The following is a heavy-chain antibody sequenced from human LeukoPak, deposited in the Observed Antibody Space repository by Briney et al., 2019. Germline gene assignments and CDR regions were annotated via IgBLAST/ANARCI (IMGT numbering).Heavy chain of an antibody. CDR3: ARLFWSGYYSDY. V-gene: IGHV4-39*01. D-gene: IGHD3-3*01. CDR1: GGSISSSSYY. J-gene: IGHJ4*02. CDR2: IHYSGST. Sequence: SETLSLTCTVSGGSISSSSYYWGWIRQPPGKGLEWIGSIHYSGSTYYNPSLKSRVTISVDTSKNRFFLRLISVTAADTAVYYCARLFWSGYYSDYWGQGTLVTVSS.